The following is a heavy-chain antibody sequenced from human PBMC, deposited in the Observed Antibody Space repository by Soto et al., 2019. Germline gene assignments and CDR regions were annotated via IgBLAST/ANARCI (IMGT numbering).Heavy chain of an antibody. V-gene: IGHV1-46*01. J-gene: IGHJ1*01. D-gene: IGHD6-13*01. CDR3: ARTIIAAASPFQH. CDR1: GYTFTDYY. Sequence: ASVKFSCKASGYTFTDYYMHWVRQAPGQGLEWMGVINPSGGDTTYAQKFQGRVTMTRDTSTSTLYMELRSLRSEDTAVYYCARTIIAAASPFQHWGPGTPVTVSS. CDR2: INPSGGDT.